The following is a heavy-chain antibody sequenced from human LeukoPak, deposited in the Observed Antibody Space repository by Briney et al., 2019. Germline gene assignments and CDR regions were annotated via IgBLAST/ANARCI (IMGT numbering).Heavy chain of an antibody. CDR2: IDYSGST. Sequence: PSQTLSFTCTVSGCSISSGGYYWSWIRQHPGKGLECIGYIDYSGSTYYNPSLKSRVTISVDTSKNQFSLKLSSVTAADTAVYYCARVIVVVVAATQEVWFDPWGQGTLVTVSS. CDR3: ARVIVVVVAATQEVWFDP. D-gene: IGHD2-15*01. V-gene: IGHV4-31*03. CDR1: GCSISSGGYY. J-gene: IGHJ5*02.